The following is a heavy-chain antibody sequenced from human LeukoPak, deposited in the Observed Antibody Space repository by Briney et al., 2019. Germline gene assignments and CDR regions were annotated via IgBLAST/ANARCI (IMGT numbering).Heavy chain of an antibody. CDR2: FSGSGGSI. Sequence: GGSLRLSCAASGFAFSTYALSWVRQAPGKGLEWVSGFSGSGGSIYYADSVKGRFTISRDDSKNTLYLQMNSLRVEDTAVYYCAKSQSFAVTGAFDIWGHGTMVTVSS. CDR1: GFAFSTYA. D-gene: IGHD6-19*01. CDR3: AKSQSFAVTGAFDI. V-gene: IGHV3-23*01. J-gene: IGHJ3*02.